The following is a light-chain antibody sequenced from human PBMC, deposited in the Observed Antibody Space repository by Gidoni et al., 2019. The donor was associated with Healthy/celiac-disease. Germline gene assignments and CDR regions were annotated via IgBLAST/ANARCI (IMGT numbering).Light chain of an antibody. CDR1: QSVSSY. J-gene: IGKJ4*01. Sequence: EIVFSQSTDTLSFSPGERATLSCRASQSVSSYLAWYQQKPGQAPRLLIYDASNRATGIPARFSGSGSGTDFTLTISSLEPEDFAVYYCQQRSNWPLLTFGGGTKVEIK. CDR3: QQRSNWPLLT. CDR2: DAS. V-gene: IGKV3-11*01.